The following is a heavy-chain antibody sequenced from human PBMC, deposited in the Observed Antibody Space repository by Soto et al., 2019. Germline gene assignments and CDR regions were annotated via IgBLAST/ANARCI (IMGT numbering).Heavy chain of an antibody. J-gene: IGHJ4*02. D-gene: IGHD3-22*01. Sequence: QVQLVESGGGLVKTSGSLRIACAASGFTFSDYYVSWVRQAPGKGLEWVSYISSSGNTIYYADSVKGRFTISRDNAKNSVYLQMNSLRAEDTALYFCAKMSSENYYDPVFSWGQGTLVTVSS. V-gene: IGHV3-11*01. CDR2: ISSSGNTI. CDR3: AKMSSENYYDPVFS. CDR1: GFTFSDYY.